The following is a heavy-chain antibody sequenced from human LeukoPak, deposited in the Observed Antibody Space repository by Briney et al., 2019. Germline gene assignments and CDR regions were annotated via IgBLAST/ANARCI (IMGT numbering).Heavy chain of an antibody. CDR1: GFTFSSYG. CDR3: GKGHDYGDSSFDY. D-gene: IGHD4-17*01. J-gene: IGHJ4*02. CDR2: IRYDGSNQ. V-gene: IGHV3-30*02. Sequence: GGSLRLSCAASGFTFSSYGLHWVRQAPGKGLEWVTFIRYDGSNQYYADSVKGRFAISRDNSKNTLFLQMNSLRAEDTAVYYCGKGHDYGDSSFDYWGQGTLVTVSS.